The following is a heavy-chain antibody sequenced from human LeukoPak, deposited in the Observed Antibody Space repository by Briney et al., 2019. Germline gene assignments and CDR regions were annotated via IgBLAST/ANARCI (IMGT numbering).Heavy chain of an antibody. Sequence: SETLSLTCTVSGGSISNRSYYWGWIRQPPGKGLEWIGKISDGGNTYYSPSLRSRVTISIDTSKNQFSLKLSSVTAADTAVYYCASESSGWTFYYYYGMDVWGQGTTVTVSS. CDR3: ASESSGWTFYYYYGMDV. V-gene: IGHV4-39*01. CDR1: GGSISNRSYY. D-gene: IGHD6-19*01. CDR2: ISDGGNT. J-gene: IGHJ6*02.